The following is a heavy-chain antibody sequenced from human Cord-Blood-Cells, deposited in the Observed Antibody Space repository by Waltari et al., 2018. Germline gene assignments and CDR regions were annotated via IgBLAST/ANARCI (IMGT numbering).Heavy chain of an antibody. J-gene: IGHJ3*02. Sequence: QVQLVQSGAEVKKPGASVKVSCKASGSTFTSYGISWVRQSPGQGLEWMGWISAYNGNTNYAQKLQGRVTMTTDTSTSTAYMELRSLRSDDTAVYYCARGRLYCSSTSCYIFPDAFDIWGQGTMVTVSS. CDR3: ARGRLYCSSTSCYIFPDAFDI. V-gene: IGHV1-18*01. D-gene: IGHD2-2*02. CDR1: GSTFTSYG. CDR2: ISAYNGNT.